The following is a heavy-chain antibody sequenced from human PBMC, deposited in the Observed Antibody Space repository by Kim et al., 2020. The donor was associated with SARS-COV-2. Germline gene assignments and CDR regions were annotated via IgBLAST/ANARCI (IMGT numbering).Heavy chain of an antibody. CDR3: AHDSPGLYGFDV. D-gene: IGHD3-10*01. J-gene: IGHJ6*02. CDR1: GFSFTTGEVG. Sequence: SGPTLVNPTHTLTLTCTFSGFSFTTGEVGVTWVRQPPGKALEWLALIYGNDLKWYNPSLKSRLTIAKGTFRNQVALTLTNMGPVDTGTYFCAHDSPGLYGFDVWGQGTTVTVSS. CDR2: IYGNDLK. V-gene: IGHV2-5*01.